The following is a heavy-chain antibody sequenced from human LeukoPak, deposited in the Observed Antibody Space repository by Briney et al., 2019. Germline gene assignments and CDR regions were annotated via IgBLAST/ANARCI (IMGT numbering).Heavy chain of an antibody. Sequence: GGSLRLSCAASGFTFSSYAMHWVRQAPGKGLEWVAVISYDGSNKYYADSVKGRFTISRDSSKNTLYLQMNSLRAEDTAVYYCARDGDYLAFDIWGQGTMVTVSS. CDR1: GFTFSSYA. CDR2: ISYDGSNK. J-gene: IGHJ3*02. V-gene: IGHV3-30-3*01. D-gene: IGHD4-17*01. CDR3: ARDGDYLAFDI.